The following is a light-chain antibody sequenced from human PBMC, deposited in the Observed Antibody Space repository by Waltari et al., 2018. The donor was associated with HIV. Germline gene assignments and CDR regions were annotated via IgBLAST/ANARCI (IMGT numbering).Light chain of an antibody. CDR2: RND. CDR1: GDNLGYQG. J-gene: IGLJ3*02. V-gene: IGLV10-54*01. CDR3: SAWDSSLGAWV. Sequence: QAGLTQPPSVSKGLKQTATLTCAGNGDNLGYQGMDWLQQHQGHPPKLLSYRNDDRPSGVSERFSTSRSGNTAFLTITELQPEDETDYFCSAWDSSLGAWVFGGGTRLTVL.